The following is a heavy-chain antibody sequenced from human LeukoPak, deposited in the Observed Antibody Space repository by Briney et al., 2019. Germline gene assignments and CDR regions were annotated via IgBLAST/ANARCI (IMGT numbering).Heavy chain of an antibody. Sequence: GGSLRLSCAASGFNFITAAMTWVRQAPGKGLEWVSVIYSGGSAYYADSVKGRFTISRDNSKNTLYLQMNSLRAEDTAVYYCATDYYDSSGPRFWGQGILVTVSS. V-gene: IGHV3-66*01. CDR3: ATDYYDSSGPRF. CDR2: IYSGGSA. J-gene: IGHJ4*02. CDR1: GFNFITAA. D-gene: IGHD3-22*01.